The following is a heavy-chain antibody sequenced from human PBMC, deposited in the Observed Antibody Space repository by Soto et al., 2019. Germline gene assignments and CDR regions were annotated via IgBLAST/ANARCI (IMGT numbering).Heavy chain of an antibody. Sequence: QVQLQESGPRLVKSSETLSLVCSVSGDSIIRSFWGWIRQSPGKGLQYIGYISDSGVTDYAPSLKSRGTSSGDTSKNQFSLKLTSVTAADTAVYYCARGAGDFSGPDSFDIWGQGTMVTVSS. D-gene: IGHD3-10*01. CDR3: ARGAGDFSGPDSFDI. J-gene: IGHJ3*02. CDR1: GDSIIRSF. CDR2: ISDSGVT. V-gene: IGHV4-59*01.